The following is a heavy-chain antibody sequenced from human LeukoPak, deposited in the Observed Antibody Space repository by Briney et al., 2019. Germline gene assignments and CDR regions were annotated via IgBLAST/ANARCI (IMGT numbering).Heavy chain of an antibody. D-gene: IGHD3-10*01. CDR2: IYTSGST. Sequence: SQTLSLTCTVSGGSISSGSYYWSWIRQPAGKGLEWIGRIYTSGSTNYNPSLKSRVTISVDTSKNQFSLKLSSVTAADTAVYYCASQPGEEPDYWGQGTLVTVSS. J-gene: IGHJ4*02. CDR3: ASQPGEEPDY. V-gene: IGHV4-61*02. CDR1: GGSISSGSYY.